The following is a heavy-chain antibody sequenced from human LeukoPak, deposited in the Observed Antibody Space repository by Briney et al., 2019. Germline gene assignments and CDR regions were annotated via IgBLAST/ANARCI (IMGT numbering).Heavy chain of an antibody. V-gene: IGHV3-53*01. D-gene: IGHD3-22*01. J-gene: IGHJ4*02. CDR1: GFAFSNYA. CDR3: ARDLNYYDSSGYGH. Sequence: GGSLRLSCSTSGFAFSNYAMSWFRQAPGKGLEWVSVIYSGGSPYYADSVKGRFTISRDNSKNTLYLQMNSLRAEDTAVYYCARDLNYYDSSGYGHWGQGTLVTVSS. CDR2: IYSGGSP.